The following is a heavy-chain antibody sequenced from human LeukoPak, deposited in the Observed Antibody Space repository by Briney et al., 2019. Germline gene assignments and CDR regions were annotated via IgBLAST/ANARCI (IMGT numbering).Heavy chain of an antibody. CDR1: EFTFSSYW. CDR2: IKQDGREI. CDR3: VRSYSRFDY. Sequence: GGSLRLSCVASEFTFSSYWMSWLRQAPGRGREGVINIKQDGREIYYVDSVKGRFTISRDNAKKSLYLQMNSLRAEDTAVYYCVRSYSRFDYWGQGTVVSVSS. V-gene: IGHV3-7*01. J-gene: IGHJ4*02. D-gene: IGHD6-13*01.